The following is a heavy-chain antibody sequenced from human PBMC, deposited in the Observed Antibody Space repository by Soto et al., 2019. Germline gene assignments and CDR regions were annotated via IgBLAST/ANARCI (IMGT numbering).Heavy chain of an antibody. Sequence: SQTLSLPWVISGVRVNSNTGAWYWISQSPSRGLEWLGRTYYTSKWYYNYASSARGRIRVTPDTSKNLFSLPLDSVSVEDTAIYDCTRARMYYDKDHGMDVGGRETTVIVSS. CDR3: TRARMYYDKDHGMDV. V-gene: IGHV6-1*01. CDR2: TYYTSKWYY. D-gene: IGHD3-16*01. CDR1: GVRVNSNTGA. J-gene: IGHJ6*02.